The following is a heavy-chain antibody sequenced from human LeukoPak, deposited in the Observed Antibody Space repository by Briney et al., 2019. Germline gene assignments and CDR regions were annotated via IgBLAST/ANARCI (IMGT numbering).Heavy chain of an antibody. CDR2: IKQDGSEK. CDR1: GFTFSSYW. Sequence: GGSLRLSCAASGFTFSSYWMHWVRHAPGKGLEWVANIKQDGSEKYYVDSVKGRFTISRDNAKNSLYLQMNSLRAEDTAVYYCATIDSGSYPYDYWGQGTLVTVSS. CDR3: ATIDSGSYPYDY. V-gene: IGHV3-7*01. J-gene: IGHJ4*02. D-gene: IGHD1-26*01.